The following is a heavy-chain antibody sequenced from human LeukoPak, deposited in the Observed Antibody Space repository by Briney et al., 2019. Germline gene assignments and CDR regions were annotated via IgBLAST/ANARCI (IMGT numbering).Heavy chain of an antibody. CDR2: IYTSGST. V-gene: IGHV4-4*07. Sequence: KSSETLSLTCTVSGGSISGYYWSWIRQPAGKGLEWIGRIYTSGSTNYNPSLKSRVTMSVDTSKNQFSLKLSSVTAADTAVYYCARDIASSWYNWFDPWGQGTLVTVSS. CDR1: GGSISGYY. J-gene: IGHJ5*02. D-gene: IGHD6-13*01. CDR3: ARDIASSWYNWFDP.